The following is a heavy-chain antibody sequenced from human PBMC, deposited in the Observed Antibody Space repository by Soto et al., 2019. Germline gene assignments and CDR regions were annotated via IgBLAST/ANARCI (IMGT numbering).Heavy chain of an antibody. CDR1: GGSISSGGYS. CDR2: IYHSGST. CDR3: ARVPGP. D-gene: IGHD3-10*01. V-gene: IGHV4-30-2*01. Sequence: LQLQESGSGLVKPSQTLSLTCAVSGGSISSGGYSWSCIRQPPGKGLGWIGYIYHSGSTYYNPSLTSRVTLSIDRSKHQFSLKLSSGNAADTAVYYWARVPGPWGKGTLVTVSS. J-gene: IGHJ5*02.